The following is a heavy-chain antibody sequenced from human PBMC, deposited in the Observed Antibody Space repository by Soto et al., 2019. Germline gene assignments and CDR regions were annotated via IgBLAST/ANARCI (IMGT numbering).Heavy chain of an antibody. CDR1: GFTFSSYG. V-gene: IGHV3-33*01. D-gene: IGHD3-10*01. CDR3: ARDLSGSGTNGMDV. Sequence: QVQLVESGGGVVQPGRSLRLSCAASGFTFSSYGMHWVRQAPGKGLEWVAVIWYDGSNKYYADSVKGRFTISRDHSKNTLYLQMNSLRAEDTAVYYCARDLSGSGTNGMDVWGQGTTVTVSS. CDR2: IWYDGSNK. J-gene: IGHJ6*02.